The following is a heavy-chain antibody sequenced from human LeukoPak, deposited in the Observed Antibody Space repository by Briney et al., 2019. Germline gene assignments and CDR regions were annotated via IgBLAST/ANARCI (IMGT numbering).Heavy chain of an antibody. V-gene: IGHV4-4*02. CDR3: ARDKRAAAGRRNYYYYYGMDV. Sequence: PSGTLSLTCAVSGGSISSSNWWSWVRQPPGKGLEWIGEIYHSGSTNYNPSLKSRVTISVDTSKNQFSLKLSSVTAADTAVYYCARDKRAAAGRRNYYYYYGMDVWGQGTTVTVSS. CDR2: IYHSGST. CDR1: GGSISSSNW. D-gene: IGHD6-13*01. J-gene: IGHJ6*02.